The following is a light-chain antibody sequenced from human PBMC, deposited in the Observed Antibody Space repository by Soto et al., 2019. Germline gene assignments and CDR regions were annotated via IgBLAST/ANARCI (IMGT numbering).Light chain of an antibody. CDR2: EVR. CDR1: NNDIGRFDF. Sequence: QSALTQPASLSGSPGQSITISCTGTNNDIGRFDFVSWYQQHPGNSPKLILYEVRDRPSGVSSRFSGSKSANTASLTISGPQAEDEAVYYCASFTLYNSLIFGGGTKLTVL. CDR3: ASFTLYNSLI. J-gene: IGLJ2*01. V-gene: IGLV2-14*01.